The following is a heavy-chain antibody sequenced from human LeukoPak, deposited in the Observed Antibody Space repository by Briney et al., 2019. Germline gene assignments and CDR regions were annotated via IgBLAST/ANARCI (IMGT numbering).Heavy chain of an antibody. J-gene: IGHJ4*02. D-gene: IGHD3-22*01. Sequence: GGSLRLSCAASGFTFSDYHMSWIRQAPGKGLEWVSYISSSGSTIYYADSVKGRFTIPRDNAKNSLYLQMNSLRAEDTAVYYCARTYYYDSSGYYYHWGQGTLVTVSS. CDR1: GFTFSDYH. CDR3: ARTYYYDSSGYYYH. CDR2: ISSSGSTI. V-gene: IGHV3-11*01.